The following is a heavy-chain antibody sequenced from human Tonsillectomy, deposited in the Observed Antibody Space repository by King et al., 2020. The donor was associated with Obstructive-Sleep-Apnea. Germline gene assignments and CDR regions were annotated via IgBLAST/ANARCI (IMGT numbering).Heavy chain of an antibody. D-gene: IGHD3-22*01. V-gene: IGHV4-31*03. CDR3: ARDQDSSGYYSGAFDI. Sequence: QLQESGPGLVKPSQTLSLNCTVSGGSISSGGYYWSWIRQHPGKGLEWIGYSYYSGSTYYNPSLKSRVTISVYTSKNQFSLKLSSVTAADTAVYYCARDQDSSGYYSGAFDIWGQGTMVTVSS. J-gene: IGHJ3*02. CDR1: GGSISSGGYY. CDR2: SYYSGST.